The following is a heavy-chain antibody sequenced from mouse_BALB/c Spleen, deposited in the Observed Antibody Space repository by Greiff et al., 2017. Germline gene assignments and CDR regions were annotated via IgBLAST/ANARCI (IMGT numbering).Heavy chain of an antibody. J-gene: IGHJ2*01. CDR1: GFTFSSYT. V-gene: IGHV5-12-2*01. CDR3: ARLSNGTLDY. Sequence: EVKVEESGGGLVQPGGSLKLSCAASGFTFSSYTMSWVRQTPEKRLEWVAYISNGGGSTYYPDTVKGRFTISRDNAKNTLYLQMSSLKSEDTAMYYCARLSNGTLDYWGQGTTLTVSS. CDR2: ISNGGGST. D-gene: IGHD1-1*01.